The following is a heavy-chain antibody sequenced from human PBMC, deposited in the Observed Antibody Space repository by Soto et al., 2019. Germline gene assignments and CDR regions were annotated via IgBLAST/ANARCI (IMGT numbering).Heavy chain of an antibody. J-gene: IGHJ4*02. Sequence: QVQLVQSGAEVKKPESSVKVSCKAPGGTFSTYAISWVRQAPGQGLEWMGGIIPMFGPANYAQRFQDRVTITADESTNTVYMELSSLRSEDTAVYFCASGIQLWLRRINNGYSGWGQGNLVTVSS. CDR1: GGTFSTYA. CDR2: IIPMFGPA. V-gene: IGHV1-69*12. CDR3: ASGIQLWLRRINNGYSG. D-gene: IGHD5-18*01.